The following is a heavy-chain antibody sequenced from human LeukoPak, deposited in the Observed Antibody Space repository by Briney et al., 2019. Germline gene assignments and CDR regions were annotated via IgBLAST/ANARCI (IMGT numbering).Heavy chain of an antibody. Sequence: PPASVKVSCKASGGTFSSYAISWVRQAPGQGLEWMGRIIPIFGIANYAQKFQGRVTITADKSTSTAYMELSSLRSEDTAVYYCARDAGPPTGDYWGQGNLVTVSS. J-gene: IGHJ4*02. CDR3: ARDAGPPTGDY. CDR1: GGTFSSYA. V-gene: IGHV1-69*04. CDR2: IIPIFGIA. D-gene: IGHD3-10*01.